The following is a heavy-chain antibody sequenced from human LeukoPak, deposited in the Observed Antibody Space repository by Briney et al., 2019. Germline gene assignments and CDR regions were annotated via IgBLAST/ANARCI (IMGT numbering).Heavy chain of an antibody. D-gene: IGHD3-10*01. CDR1: GYSFTSYW. V-gene: IGHV5-51*01. J-gene: IGHJ4*02. Sequence: GESLKISCKGSGYSFTSYWIGWVRQMPGKGLEWMGIIYPGDSDTRYSPSFQGQVTISADKSISTAYLQWSSLKGSDTAMYYCASHVGTMVRGVIPGNYFDYWGQGTLVTVSS. CDR3: ASHVGTMVRGVIPGNYFDY. CDR2: IYPGDSDT.